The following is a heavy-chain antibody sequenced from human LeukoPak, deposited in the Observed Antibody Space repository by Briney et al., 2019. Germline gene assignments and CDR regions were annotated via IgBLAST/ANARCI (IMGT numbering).Heavy chain of an antibody. CDR3: ARVRIGQQLDKYYYYAMDV. Sequence: ASVKVACKASGYTFTDYYMHWVRQAPGQGLEWMGWINPNSGGTNYAQKFQGRVTMTTDTSISTAYIEVNRLRSDDTAVYYCARVRIGQQLDKYYYYAMDVWGQGTTVTVSS. CDR2: INPNSGGT. D-gene: IGHD6-13*01. CDR1: GYTFTDYY. V-gene: IGHV1-2*02. J-gene: IGHJ6*02.